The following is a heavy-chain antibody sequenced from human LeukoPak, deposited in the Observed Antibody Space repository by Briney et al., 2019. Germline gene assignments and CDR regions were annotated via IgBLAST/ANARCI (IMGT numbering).Heavy chain of an antibody. CDR1: GFTFSSYS. CDR2: ISSSSSHI. CDR3: ASSGTYGDYVPQN. V-gene: IGHV3-21*01. D-gene: IGHD4-17*01. Sequence: GGSLRLSCAAPGFTFSSYSMNWVRQAPGKGLEWVSSISSSSSHIYYADSVKGRFTISRDNAKNSLYLQMNSLRAEDTAVYYCASSGTYGDYVPQNWGQGTLVTVSS. J-gene: IGHJ4*02.